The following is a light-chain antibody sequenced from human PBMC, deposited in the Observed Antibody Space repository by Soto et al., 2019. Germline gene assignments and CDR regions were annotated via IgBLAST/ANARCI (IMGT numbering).Light chain of an antibody. CDR1: QGVSTY. V-gene: IGKV3-11*01. Sequence: EIVLTQSPATLSLSPGERATLSCRASQGVSTYLGWYQQKPGQAPRLLIYDASNRATGIPARFSGSGSGTDFTLTISSLEPEDFAVYYWQQRSNSLTFGQGTRLEIK. CDR2: DAS. J-gene: IGKJ5*01. CDR3: QQRSNSLT.